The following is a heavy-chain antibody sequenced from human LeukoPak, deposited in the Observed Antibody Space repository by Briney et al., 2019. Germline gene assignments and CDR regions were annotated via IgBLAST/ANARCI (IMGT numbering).Heavy chain of an antibody. CDR2: VYYNGNT. V-gene: IGHV4-59*12. D-gene: IGHD1-26*01. Sequence: SETLSLTCSVSDGSINSYYWNWIRRPPGKGLEWIGYVYYNGNTNYSPSLKSRVTMSVDTSKNLFSLKLSSVTAADTAVYYCAREDPLGDTDYWGQGTLVTVSS. CDR1: DGSINSYY. J-gene: IGHJ4*02. CDR3: AREDPLGDTDY.